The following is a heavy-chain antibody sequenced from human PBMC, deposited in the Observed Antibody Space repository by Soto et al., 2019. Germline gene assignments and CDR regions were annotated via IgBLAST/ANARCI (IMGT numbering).Heavy chain of an antibody. CDR1: GASINGYY. Sequence: QVQLQESGPGLVKPSETLSLTCTVSGASINGYYWSWIRQPPGKGLEWIGYTYYSGTTDYNPSLMSRVTISVDTSKNQFSLNLGSVTAADTAEYYCARHEEGGYFAYWGQGSLVTVSS. V-gene: IGHV4-59*08. CDR3: ARHEEGGYFAY. CDR2: TYYSGTT. J-gene: IGHJ4*02.